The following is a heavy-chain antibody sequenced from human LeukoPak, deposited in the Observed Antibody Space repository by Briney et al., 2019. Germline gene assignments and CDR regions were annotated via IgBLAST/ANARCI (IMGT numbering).Heavy chain of an antibody. CDR1: GDSVSSNSAA. CDR2: TYYRSKRYN. V-gene: IGHV6-1*01. CDR3: ARGLSSSWYSLYYFDY. Sequence: SQTLSLTCAISGDSVSSNSAAWNWIRQSPSRGLEWLGRTYYRSKRYNDYAVSVKSRITINPDTSKNQFSLQLNSVTPEDTAVYYCARGLSSSWYSLYYFDYWGQGTLVTVSS. D-gene: IGHD6-13*01. J-gene: IGHJ4*02.